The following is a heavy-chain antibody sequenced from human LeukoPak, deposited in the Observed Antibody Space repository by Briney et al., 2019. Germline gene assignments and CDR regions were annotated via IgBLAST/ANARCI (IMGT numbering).Heavy chain of an antibody. J-gene: IGHJ4*02. CDR3: ARGGVPGYYYDSSGYYYHYFDY. Sequence: ASVKVSCKASGYTFTSYAMHWVRQAPGQRLEWMGWINAGNGNTKYSQKFQGRATITRDTSASTAYMELSSLRSEDTAVYYCARGGVPGYYYDSSGYYYHYFDYWGQGILVTVSS. D-gene: IGHD3-22*01. CDR2: INAGNGNT. V-gene: IGHV1-3*01. CDR1: GYTFTSYA.